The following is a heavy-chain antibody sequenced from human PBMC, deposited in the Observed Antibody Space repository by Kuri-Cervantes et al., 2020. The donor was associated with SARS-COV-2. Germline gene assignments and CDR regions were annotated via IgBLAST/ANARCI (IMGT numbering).Heavy chain of an antibody. V-gene: IGHV3-30*05. CDR3: ARHPVLPSIAVAGTVDAFDI. CDR2: ISYDGSNK. J-gene: IGHJ3*02. Sequence: GESLKISCAASGFTFSSYSMHWVRQAPGKGLEWVAVISYDGSNKYYADSVKGRFIISRDNSKNTLYLQMNSLRAEDTAVYYCARHPVLPSIAVAGTVDAFDIWGQGTMVTVSS. D-gene: IGHD6-19*01. CDR1: GFTFSSYS.